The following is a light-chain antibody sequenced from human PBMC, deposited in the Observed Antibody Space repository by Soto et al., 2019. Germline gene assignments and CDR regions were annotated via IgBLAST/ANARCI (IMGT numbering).Light chain of an antibody. J-gene: IGKJ3*01. CDR3: QQLNNYPFT. Sequence: DIQLTQSPSFLSASVGDRVTITCRASQGISSYLAWYQQKPGKAPNLLIYAASTLQSGVPSRFSGSGSGTEFTLIISSLQPDDFATYYCQQLNNYPFTFGPGTKVDI. CDR1: QGISSY. V-gene: IGKV1-9*01. CDR2: AAS.